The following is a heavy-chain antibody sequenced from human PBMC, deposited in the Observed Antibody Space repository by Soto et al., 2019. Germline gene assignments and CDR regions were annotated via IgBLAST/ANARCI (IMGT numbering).Heavy chain of an antibody. Sequence: GGSLRLPCAASGFTVSNSYMSWVRQAPGKGLEWVSVIYSGGSTYYADSVKGRFTISRDSSKNTLYLQMNSLRAEDTAVYYCARGFQSSFGYWGQGTQVTVSS. CDR1: GFTVSNSY. V-gene: IGHV3-53*01. D-gene: IGHD2-21*01. CDR3: ARGFQSSFGY. J-gene: IGHJ4*02. CDR2: IYSGGST.